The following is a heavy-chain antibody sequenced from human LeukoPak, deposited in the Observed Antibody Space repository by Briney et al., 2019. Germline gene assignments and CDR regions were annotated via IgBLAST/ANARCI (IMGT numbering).Heavy chain of an antibody. V-gene: IGHV3-7*01. J-gene: IGHJ1*01. Sequence: GGSLRLSCAASAFTFNNYGMHWVRQAPGKGLEWVANINQDGNKKYYVDSVKGRFTISRDNAKNSLYLQMNSLRVEDTAVYYCAEGTTGWGQGTLVTVSS. D-gene: IGHD1-1*01. CDR2: INQDGNKK. CDR1: AFTFNNYG. CDR3: AEGTTG.